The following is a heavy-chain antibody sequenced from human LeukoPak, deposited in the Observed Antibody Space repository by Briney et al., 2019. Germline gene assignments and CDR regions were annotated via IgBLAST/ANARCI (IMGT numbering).Heavy chain of an antibody. CDR3: TRGRDYGDPLYHGMDV. Sequence: PGGTLRLSCAASGFTFSSYWMHWVRPAPGKGLLWVSRINSDGSSTSYADSVKGRFSISRENGKNTVYLQMNSLRAEDTAVYYCTRGRDYGDPLYHGMDVWGQGTTVTVSS. CDR2: INSDGSST. D-gene: IGHD4-17*01. J-gene: IGHJ6*02. CDR1: GFTFSSYW. V-gene: IGHV3-74*01.